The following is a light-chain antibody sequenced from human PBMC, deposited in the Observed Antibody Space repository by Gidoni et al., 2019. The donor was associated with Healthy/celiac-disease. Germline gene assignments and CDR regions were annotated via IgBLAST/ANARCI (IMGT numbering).Light chain of an antibody. Sequence: QSVLTPPPSTSGTLGHRITISCSGRSPNIGSNTVNCYQHLPGTAPKLLIYSNNQRPSGGPDRFSGAKSGTSASLAISGLQSEDEADYYCAAWYDSRNGVVFGGGTKLTVL. CDR3: AAWYDSRNGVV. CDR1: SPNIGSNT. V-gene: IGLV1-44*01. J-gene: IGLJ2*01. CDR2: SNN.